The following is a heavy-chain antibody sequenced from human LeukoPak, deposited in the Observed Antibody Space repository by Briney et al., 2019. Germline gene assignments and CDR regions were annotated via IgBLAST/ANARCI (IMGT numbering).Heavy chain of an antibody. CDR1: GFTFSSYE. J-gene: IGHJ4*02. CDR2: ISSSGSTI. Sequence: PGGSLRLSCAASGFTFSSYEMNWVRQAPGKGLEWVSYISSSGSTIYYADSVKGRFTISRDNAQNSLYLQMNSLRAEDTAVYYCASTGSYLGYWGQGTLVTVSS. V-gene: IGHV3-48*03. CDR3: ASTGSYLGY. D-gene: IGHD3-10*01.